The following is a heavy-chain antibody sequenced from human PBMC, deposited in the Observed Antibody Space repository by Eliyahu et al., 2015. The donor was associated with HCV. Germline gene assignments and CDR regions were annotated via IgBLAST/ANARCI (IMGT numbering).Heavy chain of an antibody. CDR3: ARGGRTIFGVSNFDY. CDR2: IFYYSRAH. CDR1: GGSISSYY. J-gene: IGHJ4*02. Sequence: QVQLQESGPGLVKPSETLSLTCTVSGGSISSYYWSWIRQPPGKGLEWIGYIFYYSRAHQHQPPKSRVTISVDTSKNQFSLKLSSVTAADTAVYYCARGGRTIFGVSNFDYWGQGTLVTVSS. V-gene: IGHV4-59*01. D-gene: IGHD3-3*01.